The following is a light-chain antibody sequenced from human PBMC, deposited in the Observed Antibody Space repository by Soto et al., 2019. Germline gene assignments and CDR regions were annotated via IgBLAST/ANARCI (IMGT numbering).Light chain of an antibody. V-gene: IGKV1-12*01. CDR2: GAF. CDR3: QQAKTYPRT. J-gene: IGKJ3*01. CDR1: QDISGY. Sequence: DIQMTQSPSSVSASVGDRVTITCRTSQDISGYSLWFQQKPGKAPKLLISGAFALQSGVPSRFSCSGSGTVFTLTISSLQLGDFATYYCQQAKTYPRTFGPGTRVYI.